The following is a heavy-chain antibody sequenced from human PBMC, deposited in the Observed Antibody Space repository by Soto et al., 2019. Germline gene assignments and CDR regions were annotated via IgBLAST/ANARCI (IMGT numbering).Heavy chain of an antibody. CDR2: IYYIGTT. CDR1: DGSVNSGNYY. CDR3: AREEKQLSRYGGDFDY. Sequence: TLSLTCSVSDGSVNSGNYYWSWIRQPPGKGLEWIGHIYYIGTTDYNPSLKSRVTISVDTSKNQFSLKVTSVTAADTAVYFCAREEKQLSRYGGDFDYWGQGILVTVSS. V-gene: IGHV4-61*01. D-gene: IGHD3-16*01. J-gene: IGHJ4*02.